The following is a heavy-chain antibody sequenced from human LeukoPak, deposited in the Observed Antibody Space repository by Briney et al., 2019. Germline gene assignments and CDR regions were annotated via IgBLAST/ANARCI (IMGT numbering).Heavy chain of an antibody. V-gene: IGHV3-74*01. CDR1: GFTFSSYW. Sequence: RPGGSLRLSCAASGFTFSSYWMHWVRQAPGKGLVWVSRINSDGSSTSYADSVKGRFTIARDNSKNTLYLQMNSLRAEDTAVYYCARDDCSSTSYYYYGMDVWGQGTTVTVSS. CDR3: ARDDCSSTSYYYYGMDV. J-gene: IGHJ6*02. CDR2: INSDGSST. D-gene: IGHD2-2*01.